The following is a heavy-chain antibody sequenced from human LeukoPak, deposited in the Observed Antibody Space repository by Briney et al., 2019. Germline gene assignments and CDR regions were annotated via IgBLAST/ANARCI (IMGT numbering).Heavy chain of an antibody. V-gene: IGHV1-2*02. CDR1: GYTFIGYY. CDR3: ARDRSVVAVGAYFDY. D-gene: IGHD1-26*01. J-gene: IGHJ4*02. Sequence: ASVKVSCKASGYTFIGYYMHWVRQAPGQGLEWMGWINPNSGGTNYAQKFQGRVTMTRDTSISTAYMELSRLRSDDTAVYYCARDRSVVAVGAYFDYWGQGTLVTVSS. CDR2: INPNSGGT.